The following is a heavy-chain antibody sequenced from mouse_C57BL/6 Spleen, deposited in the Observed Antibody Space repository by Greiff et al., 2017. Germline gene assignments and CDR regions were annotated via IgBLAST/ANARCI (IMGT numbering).Heavy chain of an antibody. CDR3: ARGELRKYFDV. Sequence: EVMLVESEGGLVQPGSSMKLSCTASGFTFSDYYMAWVRQVPEKGLEWVANINYDGSSTYYLDSLKSRFIISRDNAKNILYLQMSSLKSEDTATYYCARGELRKYFDVWGTGTTVTVSS. V-gene: IGHV5-16*01. CDR2: INYDGSST. J-gene: IGHJ1*03. D-gene: IGHD1-1*01. CDR1: GFTFSDYY.